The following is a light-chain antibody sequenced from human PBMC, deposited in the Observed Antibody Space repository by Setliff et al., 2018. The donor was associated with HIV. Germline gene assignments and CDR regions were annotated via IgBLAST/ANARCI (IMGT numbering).Light chain of an antibody. CDR3: SPYAGSNNV. CDR2: EVS. Sequence: SALTQPPSASGSPGQSVTISCTGTSSDVGGYNYVSWYQQHPGKAPKLMIYEVSKRPSGVPDRFSGSKSGNTASLTVSGLQAEDEADYYCSPYAGSNNVFGTGTKVTVL. V-gene: IGLV2-8*01. J-gene: IGLJ1*01. CDR1: SSDVGGYNY.